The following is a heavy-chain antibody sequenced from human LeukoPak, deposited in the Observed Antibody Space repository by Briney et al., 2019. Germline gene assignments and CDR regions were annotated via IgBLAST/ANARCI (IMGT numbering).Heavy chain of an antibody. J-gene: IGHJ4*02. Sequence: GGSLRLTCAASGFRFSDFWMTWVRQAPGKGLEWVANIKRDGSEKFYVDSVKGRFTISRDNTQNSLYLQMNSLRTEDTAVYFCARDAGNSGYDLFDYWGQGTLVTVSS. CDR3: ARDAGNSGYDLFDY. D-gene: IGHD5-12*01. V-gene: IGHV3-7*04. CDR1: GFRFSDFW. CDR2: IKRDGSEK.